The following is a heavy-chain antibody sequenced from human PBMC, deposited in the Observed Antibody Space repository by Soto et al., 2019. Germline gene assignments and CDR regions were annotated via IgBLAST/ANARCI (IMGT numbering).Heavy chain of an antibody. J-gene: IGHJ6*03. D-gene: IGHD2-8*01. CDR2: IYHSGST. CDR3: ARLGHCTNGVSPDPYYYYYYMDV. Sequence: SETLSLTCAVSGGSISSSNWWSWVRQPPGKGLEWIGEIYHSGSTNYNPSLKSRVTISVDTSKNQFSLKLSSVTAADTAVYYCARLGHCTNGVSPDPYYYYYYMDVWGKGTTVTVSS. V-gene: IGHV4-4*02. CDR1: GGSISSSNW.